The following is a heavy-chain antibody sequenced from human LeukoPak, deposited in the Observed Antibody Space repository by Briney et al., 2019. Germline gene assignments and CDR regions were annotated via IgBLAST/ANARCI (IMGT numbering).Heavy chain of an antibody. D-gene: IGHD5-12*01. CDR3: AKDRAGGYDFDY. Sequence: GGSLRLSCAASGFTFSSYAMSWVRQAPGKGLEWVSAIGGSGGSTYYADSVKGRFTISRDNSKNTLYLQMNSLRAEDTAVYYCAKDRAGGYDFDYWGQGTLVTVSS. CDR1: GFTFSSYA. J-gene: IGHJ4*02. CDR2: IGGSGGST. V-gene: IGHV3-23*01.